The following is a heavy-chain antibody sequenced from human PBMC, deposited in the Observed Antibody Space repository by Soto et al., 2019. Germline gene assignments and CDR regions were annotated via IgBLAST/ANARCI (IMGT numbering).Heavy chain of an antibody. J-gene: IGHJ4*02. CDR2: IYYSGST. CDR3: ARYLNYDFVWGSYRPAYYFDY. Sequence: PSETLSLTCTVSGDSISSYYWSWIRQPPGKGLECIGYIYYSGSTNYNPSLKSRVTISVDTSKNQFSLNLSSVTAADTAVYYCARYLNYDFVWGSYRPAYYFDYWGQGTLVTVSS. V-gene: IGHV4-59*01. D-gene: IGHD3-16*02. CDR1: GDSISSYY.